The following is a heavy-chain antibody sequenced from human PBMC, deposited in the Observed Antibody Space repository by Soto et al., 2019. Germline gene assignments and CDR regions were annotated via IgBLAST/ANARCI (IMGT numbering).Heavy chain of an antibody. J-gene: IGHJ6*02. D-gene: IGHD3-10*01. CDR1: VFTFSSYS. Sequence: PXVSLRLNCAASVFTFSSYSMSWVRQAPGKGPEWVPTISGSGAATYYADSVKGRFTISRDNSKNTLYLQMNSLRAEDTAVYYCAKKRPFSGYFYGMDVWGQGTTVTSP. CDR3: AKKRPFSGYFYGMDV. CDR2: ISGSGAAT. V-gene: IGHV3-23*01.